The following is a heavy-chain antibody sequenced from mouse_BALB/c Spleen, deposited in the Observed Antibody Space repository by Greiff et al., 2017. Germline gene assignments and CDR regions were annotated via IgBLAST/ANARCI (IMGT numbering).Heavy chain of an antibody. Sequence: EVQLVESGGGLVQPGGSRKLSCAASGFTFSSFGMHWVRQAPEKGLEWVAYISSGSSTIYYADTVKGRFTISRDNPKNTLFLQLTRLRSEDTAMYYCANGYDVDFDYWGQGTTLTVSS. CDR3: ANGYDVDFDY. CDR2: ISSGSSTI. CDR1: GFTFSSFG. V-gene: IGHV5-17*02. J-gene: IGHJ2*01. D-gene: IGHD2-2*01.